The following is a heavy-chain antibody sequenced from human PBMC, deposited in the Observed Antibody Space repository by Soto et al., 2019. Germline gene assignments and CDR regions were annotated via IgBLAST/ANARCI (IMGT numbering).Heavy chain of an antibody. CDR2: INAGNGNT. J-gene: IGHJ6*02. V-gene: IGHV1-3*01. CDR3: ARSYSNYGQGGMDV. D-gene: IGHD4-4*01. CDR1: GYTFTSYA. Sequence: QVQLVQSGAEVKKPXASVKVSCKASGYTFTSYAMHWVRQAPXQRLXWMXWINAGNGNTKYSQKFQGRVTITRDTSASTAYMELSSLRSEDTAVYXCARSYSNYGQGGMDVWGQGXTVTVSS.